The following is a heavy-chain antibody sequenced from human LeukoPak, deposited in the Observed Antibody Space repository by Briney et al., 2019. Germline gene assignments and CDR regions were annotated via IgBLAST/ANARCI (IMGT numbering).Heavy chain of an antibody. Sequence: PGGTLRLSCAAPGFTFSSYAMSWVRQAPGKGLEWVSSISGSGANIYYADSVKGRFIISRDNSKNTLYLQMNSLRAEDTAVYYCAKIGGNVVFWGQGTLVTVSS. CDR3: AKIGGNVVF. CDR1: GFTFSSYA. D-gene: IGHD4-23*01. J-gene: IGHJ4*02. V-gene: IGHV3-23*01. CDR2: ISGSGANI.